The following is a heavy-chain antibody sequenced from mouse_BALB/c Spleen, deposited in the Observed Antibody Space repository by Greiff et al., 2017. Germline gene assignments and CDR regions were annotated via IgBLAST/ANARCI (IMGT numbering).Heavy chain of an antibody. J-gene: IGHJ4*01. D-gene: IGHD3-1*01. V-gene: IGHV5-17*02. Sequence: EVMLVESGGGLVQPGGSRKLSCAASGFTFSSFGMHWVRQAPEKGLEWVAYISSGSSTIYYADTVKGRFTISRDNPKNTLFLQMTSLRSEDTAMYYCARSGAIDYWGQGTSVTVSS. CDR2: ISSGSSTI. CDR3: ARSGAIDY. CDR1: GFTFSSFG.